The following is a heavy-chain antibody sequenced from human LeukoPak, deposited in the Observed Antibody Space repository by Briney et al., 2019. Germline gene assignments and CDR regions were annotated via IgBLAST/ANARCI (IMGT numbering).Heavy chain of an antibody. J-gene: IGHJ4*02. Sequence: GGSLRLSCAASGFTFSSYWMSWVRQALGMGLEWVANIKQDGSEKYYVDSVKGRFTISRDNAKNSLYLQMNSLRAEDTAVYYCASSYLSWQQLQSIINWGQGTLVTVSS. D-gene: IGHD6-13*01. CDR3: ASSYLSWQQLQSIIN. CDR2: IKQDGSEK. CDR1: GFTFSSYW. V-gene: IGHV3-7*01.